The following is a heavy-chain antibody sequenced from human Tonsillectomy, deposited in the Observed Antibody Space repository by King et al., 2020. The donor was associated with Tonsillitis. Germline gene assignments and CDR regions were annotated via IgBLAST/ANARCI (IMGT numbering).Heavy chain of an antibody. V-gene: IGHV4-30-4*07. CDR3: AKRIPVGAAFDI. J-gene: IGHJ3*02. Sequence: VQLQESGPGLVKPSQTLSLTCAVSGGSISSGGYSWSWIRQPPGKGLEWIAYIYYSGSTYYNPSLKSRVTISVDTSKNQFSLKLSSVTAADTAVYYCAKRIPVGAAFDIGGQGTMVPVSS. CDR2: IYYSGST. CDR1: GGSISSGGYS. D-gene: IGHD3-16*01.